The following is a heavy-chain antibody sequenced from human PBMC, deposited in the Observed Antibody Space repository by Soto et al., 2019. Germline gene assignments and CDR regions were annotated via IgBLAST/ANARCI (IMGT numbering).Heavy chain of an antibody. Sequence: SLKISCRTSGYKFTSSWIAWVRQKPGKGLEWVGIIFPSDSDTRYSPSFQGQVTISADRSTSTVFLQWASLKASDTAVYFCARKDKSGYFNWFDPWGQGTLVTVSS. V-gene: IGHV5-51*01. CDR3: ARKDKSGYFNWFDP. CDR1: GYKFTSSW. D-gene: IGHD3-22*01. J-gene: IGHJ5*02. CDR2: IFPSDSDT.